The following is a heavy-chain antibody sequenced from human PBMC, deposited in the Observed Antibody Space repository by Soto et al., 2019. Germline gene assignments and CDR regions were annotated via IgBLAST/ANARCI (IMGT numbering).Heavy chain of an antibody. J-gene: IGHJ6*02. CDR2: IKSKTDGGTT. CDR3: TTVSGYFDWLSLGIYYYYGMDV. D-gene: IGHD3-9*01. CDR1: GFTFSNAW. Sequence: AGGSLRLSCAASGFTFSNAWMSWVRQAPGKGLEWVGRIKSKTDGGTTDYAAPVRGRFTISRDDSKNTLYLQMNSLKTEDTAVYYCTTVSGYFDWLSLGIYYYYGMDVWGQGTTVTVSS. V-gene: IGHV3-15*01.